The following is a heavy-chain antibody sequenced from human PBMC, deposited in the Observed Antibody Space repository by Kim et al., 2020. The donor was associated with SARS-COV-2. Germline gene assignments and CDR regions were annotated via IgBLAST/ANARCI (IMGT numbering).Heavy chain of an antibody. J-gene: IGHJ2*01. Sequence: TSYTTAPKGRVTLSADTSKKQFSLRLSSVTAADAAVYYCARHLRNWYFDLWGRGTLVTVSS. V-gene: IGHV4-39*01. CDR2: T. CDR3: ARHLRNWYFDL.